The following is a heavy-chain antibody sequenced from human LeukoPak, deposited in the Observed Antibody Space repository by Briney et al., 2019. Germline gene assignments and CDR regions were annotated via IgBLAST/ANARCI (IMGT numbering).Heavy chain of an antibody. V-gene: IGHV3-43*02. CDR3: AKDEGEDYDSSGFDY. Sequence: GGSLRLSCAASGFTFDDYAMHWVRQAPGKGLEWVSGISWDGGSTYYADSVKGRFTISRDNSKNSLYLQMNSLRTEDTALYYCAKDEGEDYDSSGFDYWGQGTLVTVSS. J-gene: IGHJ4*02. CDR2: ISWDGGST. CDR1: GFTFDDYA. D-gene: IGHD3-22*01.